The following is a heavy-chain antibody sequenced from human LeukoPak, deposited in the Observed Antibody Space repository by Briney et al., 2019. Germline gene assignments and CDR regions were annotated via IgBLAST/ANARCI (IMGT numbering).Heavy chain of an antibody. D-gene: IGHD3-10*01. CDR1: GFIFDVYD. CDR3: ARRFGVLSRYFDL. V-gene: IGHV3-20*04. Sequence: GGSLRLSCEAAGFIFDVYDMSWVHQAPGKWLEWVSGINLNGGSTGYADSVKDRFTIARDNAKNSLNLQMKSLRVEDTALYYCARRFGVLSRYFDLWGRGTLVTVSS. J-gene: IGHJ2*01. CDR2: INLNGGST.